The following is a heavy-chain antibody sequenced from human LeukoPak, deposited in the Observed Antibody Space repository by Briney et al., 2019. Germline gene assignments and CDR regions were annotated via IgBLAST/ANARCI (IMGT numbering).Heavy chain of an antibody. CDR3: ARDLRSSIAAAGRFNY. D-gene: IGHD6-13*01. Sequence: ASVKVSCKASGYTFIGYFMHWVRQAPGQGLDWMGWINPNSGGTNYAQKFQGRVTTTRDTSISTAYMELSRLRSDDTAVYYCARDLRSSIAAAGRFNYWGQGTLVTVSS. V-gene: IGHV1-2*02. CDR2: INPNSGGT. J-gene: IGHJ4*02. CDR1: GYTFIGYF.